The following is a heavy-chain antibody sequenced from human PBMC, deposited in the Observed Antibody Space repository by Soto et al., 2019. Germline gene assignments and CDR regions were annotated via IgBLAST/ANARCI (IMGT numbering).Heavy chain of an antibody. CDR2: IYWDDDK. J-gene: IGHJ5*02. D-gene: IGHD3-16*01. V-gene: IGHV2-5*02. CDR3: AHKQRGRWSDWFDP. CDR1: GFSLSTSGVG. Sequence: SGPTLVKPTQTLTLTCTFSGFSLSTSGVGVGWIRQPPGKALEWLALIYWDDDKRYSPSLKSRLTITKDTSKNQVVLTMTNMDPVDTATYYCAHKQRGRWSDWFDPWGQGTLVTVSS.